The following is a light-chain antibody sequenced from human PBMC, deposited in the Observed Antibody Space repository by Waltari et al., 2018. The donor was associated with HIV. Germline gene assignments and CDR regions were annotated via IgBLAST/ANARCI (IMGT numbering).Light chain of an antibody. CDR3: YSTDSAGTLVV. J-gene: IGLJ2*01. V-gene: IGLV3-10*01. CDR1: AFSEQQ. Sequence: SYELTQPPPVSVSPGQTAKITGFGHAFSEQQGYWFQQKSGQAPLLVSYEDSKRPSGIPEIFSGSTSGTTTTLTISGAQVDDEGDYYCYSTDSAGTLVVFGGGTKLTVL. CDR2: EDS.